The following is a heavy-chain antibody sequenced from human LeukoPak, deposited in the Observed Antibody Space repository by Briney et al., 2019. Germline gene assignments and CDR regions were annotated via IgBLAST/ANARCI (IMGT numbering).Heavy chain of an antibody. V-gene: IGHV3-9*01. CDR3: GKDTHRDIMPFAY. J-gene: IGHJ4*02. CDR2: IMWNSNII. Sequence: GGPLRLPCTASGFSFHYNGLHGVRQAPGKGLEGVSSIMWNSNIIVYADSVKGRFTISRDNAKNSLYLQMNTLRAEDTAFFSCGKDTHRDIMPFAYRGQGTLVTVSS. CDR1: GFSFHYNG. D-gene: IGHD2-2*01.